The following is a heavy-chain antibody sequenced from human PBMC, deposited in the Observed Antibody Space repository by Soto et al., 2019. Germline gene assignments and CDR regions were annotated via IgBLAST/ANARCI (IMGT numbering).Heavy chain of an antibody. J-gene: IGHJ4*02. Sequence: GASVKVSCKTSGYSFTSYFMHWVRQAPGQGLEWMGIINPSGGSTNYAQKLQGRVSMTRDRSTSTVHMELSSLGGDDTALYYCAKSGAHSARSMGYYFDSWGQGTLVTVSS. V-gene: IGHV1-46*01. CDR2: INPSGGST. CDR1: GYSFTSYF. CDR3: AKSGAHSARSMGYYFDS. D-gene: IGHD3-10*01.